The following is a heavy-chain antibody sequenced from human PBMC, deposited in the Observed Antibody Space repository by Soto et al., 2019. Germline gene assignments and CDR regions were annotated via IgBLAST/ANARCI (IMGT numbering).Heavy chain of an antibody. CDR3: AKDPVGATHPYYFDF. CDR2: ISGSGGST. D-gene: IGHD1-26*01. J-gene: IGHJ4*02. Sequence: GGSLRLSCAASGFTFSNYAMSWVRQAPGKGLEWVSAISGSGGSTYYADSVKGRFTISRDNSKNTLYLQMNSLRAEDTAVYYCAKDPVGATHPYYFDFWGLGTLVTV. CDR1: GFTFSNYA. V-gene: IGHV3-23*01.